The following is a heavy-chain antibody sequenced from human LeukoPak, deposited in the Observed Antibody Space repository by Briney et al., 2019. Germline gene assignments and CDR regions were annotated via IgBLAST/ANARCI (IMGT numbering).Heavy chain of an antibody. Sequence: GGSLRLSCAASGFTVSSNYMSWVRQAPGKGLEYVSAISSNGGSTYYANSVKGRFTISRDNSKTTLYLQMGSLRSEDMAVYYCASPGAYYWGQGTLVTVSS. J-gene: IGHJ4*02. V-gene: IGHV3-64*01. CDR1: GFTVSSNY. CDR2: ISSNGGST. CDR3: ASPGAYY.